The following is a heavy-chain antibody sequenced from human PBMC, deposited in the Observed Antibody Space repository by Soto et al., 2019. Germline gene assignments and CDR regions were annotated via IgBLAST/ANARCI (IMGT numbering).Heavy chain of an antibody. CDR1: GGTLNSYT. V-gene: IGHV1-69*02. D-gene: IGHD6-13*01. J-gene: IGHJ4*02. Sequence: QVQLVQSGAEVKKPGSSVKVSCKASGGTLNSYTINWVRQAPGHGPEWLGRIIPVLGVANYAQTFQGRVTITADKSTSTVYMKLSSLRSEDTDVYYCARSSVAAAGTLGNWGPGARVTVSS. CDR2: IIPVLGVA. CDR3: ARSSVAAAGTLGN.